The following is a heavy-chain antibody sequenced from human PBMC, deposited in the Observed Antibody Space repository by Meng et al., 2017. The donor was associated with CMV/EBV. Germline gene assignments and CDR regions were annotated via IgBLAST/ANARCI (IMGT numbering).Heavy chain of an antibody. CDR1: GFTFDDYA. CDR3: ANGFRVGPYYYYGMDV. J-gene: IGHJ6*02. CDR2: ISWNGGSI. D-gene: IGHD3-10*01. V-gene: IGHV3-9*01. Sequence: SLKISCAASGFTFDDYAMHWVRQAPGKGLEWVSGISWNGGSIGYADSVKGRFTISRDNSKNTLYLQMNSLRAEDTAVYYCANGFRVGPYYYYGMDVWGQGTTVTVSS.